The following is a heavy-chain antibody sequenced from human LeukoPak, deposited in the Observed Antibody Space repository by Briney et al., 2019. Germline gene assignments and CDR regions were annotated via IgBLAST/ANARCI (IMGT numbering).Heavy chain of an antibody. CDR1: GFTLSTFW. J-gene: IGHJ4*02. Sequence: GGSLRLSCAASGFTLSTFWVNWVRQTPGKGLEWVANIKQDGSEKYYVDSVKGRFTISRDNAKNSLYLQMNSLRDEDTAVYYCARSSGWIIDFWGQGTLVTVSS. D-gene: IGHD6-19*01. V-gene: IGHV3-7*01. CDR3: ARSSGWIIDF. CDR2: IKQDGSEK.